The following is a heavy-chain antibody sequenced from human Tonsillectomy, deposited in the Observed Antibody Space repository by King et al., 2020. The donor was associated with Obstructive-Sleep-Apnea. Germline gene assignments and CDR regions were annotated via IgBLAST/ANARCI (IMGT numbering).Heavy chain of an antibody. D-gene: IGHD3-9*01. J-gene: IGHJ3*02. Sequence: QLQESGPGLVKPSETLSLTCIVSRGSISSSSYYWGWIRQPPGKGLEWIGNIYYSGSTYYNPSLKSRVTISVDTSKNQFSLKLSSVTAADTAVYYCARGRDILTEDAFDIWGQGTMVTVSS. CDR3: ARGRDILTEDAFDI. CDR1: RGSISSSSYY. CDR2: IYYSGST. V-gene: IGHV4-39*07.